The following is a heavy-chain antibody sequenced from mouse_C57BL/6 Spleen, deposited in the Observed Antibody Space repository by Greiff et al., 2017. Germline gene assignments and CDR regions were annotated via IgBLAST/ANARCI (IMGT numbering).Heavy chain of an antibody. V-gene: IGHV5-4*01. D-gene: IGHD4-1*01. CDR3: AREMSLTGTWFAY. CDR1: GFTFSSYA. CDR2: ISDGGSYT. J-gene: IGHJ3*01. Sequence: EVKLVESGGGLVKPGGSLKLSCAASGFTFSSYAMSWVCQTPDKRLEWVATISDGGSYTYYPDNVKGRFTISRDNAKNNLYLQMSHLKSEDTAMYYCAREMSLTGTWFAYWGQGTLVTVSA.